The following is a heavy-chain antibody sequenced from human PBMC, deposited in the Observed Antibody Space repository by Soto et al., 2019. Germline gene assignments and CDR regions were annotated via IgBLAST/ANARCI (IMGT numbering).Heavy chain of an antibody. CDR2: ISYDGSNK. V-gene: IGHV3-30-3*01. CDR3: ARDPYYDFWSGSDAFDI. J-gene: IGHJ3*02. Sequence: PGGSLRLSCAASGFTFSSYAMHWVRQAPGKGLEWVAVISYDGSNKYYADSVKGRFTISRDNSKNTLYLQMNSLRAEDTAVYYCARDPYYDFWSGSDAFDIWGQGTMVTVS. CDR1: GFTFSSYA. D-gene: IGHD3-3*01.